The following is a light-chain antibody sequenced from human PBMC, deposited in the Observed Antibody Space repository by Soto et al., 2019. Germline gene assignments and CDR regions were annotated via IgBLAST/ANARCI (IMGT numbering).Light chain of an antibody. J-gene: IGLJ2*01. CDR2: LNSDGSH. Sequence: QSVLTQSPSASASLGASVKLTCTLSSGHSSYAIAWHQQQPEKGPRYLMNLNSDGSHSKGDGIPDRFSGSSSGAERYLTISTLQSEHEADYYCKTWGTGIVVFGGGTKVTVL. CDR3: KTWGTGIVV. V-gene: IGLV4-69*01. CDR1: SGHSSYA.